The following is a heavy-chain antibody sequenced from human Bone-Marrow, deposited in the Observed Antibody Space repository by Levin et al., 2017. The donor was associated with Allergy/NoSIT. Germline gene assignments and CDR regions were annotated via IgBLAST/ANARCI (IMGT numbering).Heavy chain of an antibody. J-gene: IGHJ6*02. CDR1: GFPLSGHA. CDR3: ARDSHMDV. Sequence: GGSLRLSCAPSGFPLSGHAFHWVRQAPGAGLEWVAMISSNGFQHFYAASVAGRFSIYKDTFKNVVILQMISVRPDDTALYFCARDSHMDVWGQGTTVTVSS. CDR2: ISSNGFQH. V-gene: IGHV3-30*11.